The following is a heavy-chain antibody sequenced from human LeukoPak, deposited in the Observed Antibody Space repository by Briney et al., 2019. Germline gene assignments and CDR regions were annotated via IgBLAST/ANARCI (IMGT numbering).Heavy chain of an antibody. CDR2: IYYSGST. D-gene: IGHD2-15*01. CDR3: ASYVAAFDY. V-gene: IGHV4-61*01. J-gene: IGHJ4*02. Sequence: SETLSLTRTVSGGSVSSGSYYWSWIRQPPGKGLEWVGYIYYSGSTNYNPSLKSRVTISVDTSKNQFSLKLSSVTAADTAVYYCASYVAAFDYWGQGTLVTVSS. CDR1: GGSVSSGSYY.